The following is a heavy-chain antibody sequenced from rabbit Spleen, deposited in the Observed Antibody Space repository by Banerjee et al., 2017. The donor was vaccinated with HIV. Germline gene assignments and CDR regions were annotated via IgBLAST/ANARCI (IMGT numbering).Heavy chain of an antibody. Sequence: QEQLVESGGGLVKPGASLTLICTASGFSFSSGYDMSWVRQAPGKGLEWIACIDSGSSGFTYFATWAKGRFTCSKTSSTTVTLQVTRLTAADTATYFCARDTSSSFSSYGMDLWGPGTLVTVS. J-gene: IGHJ6*01. CDR1: GFSFSSGYD. D-gene: IGHD1-1*01. CDR2: IDSGSSGFT. CDR3: ARDTSSSFSSYGMDL. V-gene: IGHV1S45*01.